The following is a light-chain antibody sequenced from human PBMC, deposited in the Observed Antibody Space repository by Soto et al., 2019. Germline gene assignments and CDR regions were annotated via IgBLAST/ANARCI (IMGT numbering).Light chain of an antibody. CDR1: SNDVGGYNL. Sequence: QSALTQPASVSGSPGQWITISCTGTSNDVGGYNLVSWFQQHPGKAPKLMISEVNKRPSGVSNRFSGSKSANTASLTMSGLQAEDEADYYCCSHVGGSSPQWVFGGGTQLTVL. V-gene: IGLV2-23*02. CDR2: EVN. J-gene: IGLJ3*02. CDR3: CSHVGGSSPQWV.